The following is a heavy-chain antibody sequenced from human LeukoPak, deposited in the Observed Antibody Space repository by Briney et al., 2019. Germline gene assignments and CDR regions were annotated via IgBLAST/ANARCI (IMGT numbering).Heavy chain of an antibody. CDR3: AKDPRRDYESGCFYYDRGARGVRVPFP. CDR1: GFTFSSYA. V-gene: IGHV3-30*04. Sequence: GGSLRLSCAASGFTFSSYAMHWVRQAPGKGLEWVAVISYDGSNKYYADSVKGRFTISRDNSKNTLYLQMNSLRAEDTALYFCAKDPRRDYESGCFYYDRGARGVRVPFPWG. J-gene: IGHJ5*02. D-gene: IGHD3-10*02. CDR2: ISYDGSNK.